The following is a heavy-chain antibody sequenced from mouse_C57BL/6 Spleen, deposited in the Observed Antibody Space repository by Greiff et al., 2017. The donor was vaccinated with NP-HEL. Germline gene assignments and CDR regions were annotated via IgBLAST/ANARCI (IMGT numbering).Heavy chain of an antibody. V-gene: IGHV1-52*01. Sequence: QVQLQQPGAELVRPGSSVKLSCKASGYTFTSYWMHWVKQRPIQGLEWIGNIDPSDSETHYNQKFKDKATLTVDKSSSTAYMQLSSLTSEDSAVYYCARSRLLVTTVVEGNYFDYWGQGTTLTVSS. CDR1: GYTFTSYW. CDR2: IDPSDSET. CDR3: ARSRLLVTTVVEGNYFDY. J-gene: IGHJ2*01. D-gene: IGHD1-1*01.